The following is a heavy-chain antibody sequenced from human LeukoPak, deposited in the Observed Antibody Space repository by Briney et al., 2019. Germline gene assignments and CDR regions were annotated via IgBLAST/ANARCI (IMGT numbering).Heavy chain of an antibody. J-gene: IGHJ4*02. CDR2: IDSSGSAI. CDR1: GFTLSGHD. Sequence: GGSLRLSCVASGFTLSGHDFNWVRQAPGQGLEWLSYIDSSGSAIYYAVSVKGRFTASRDDAKNSLFLQMNSLRAEDTAIYYCARETENCGGDCFDYWGQGTLFTVSS. CDR3: ARETENCGGDCFDY. V-gene: IGHV3-48*03. D-gene: IGHD2-21*01.